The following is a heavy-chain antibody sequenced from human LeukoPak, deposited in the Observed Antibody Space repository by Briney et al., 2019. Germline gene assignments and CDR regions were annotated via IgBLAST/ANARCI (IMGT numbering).Heavy chain of an antibody. CDR3: TKNRRWLQGYYYYGMDV. CDR2: MNPNSGNT. CDR1: GYTFTSYD. Sequence: GASVKVSCKASGYTFTSYDINWVRQATGQGLEWMGWMNPNSGNTGYAQKFQGRVTMTRNTSISTAYMELSSLRSEDTAVYYCTKNRRWLQGYYYYGMDVWGQGTTVTVSS. V-gene: IGHV1-8*01. D-gene: IGHD5-24*01. J-gene: IGHJ6*02.